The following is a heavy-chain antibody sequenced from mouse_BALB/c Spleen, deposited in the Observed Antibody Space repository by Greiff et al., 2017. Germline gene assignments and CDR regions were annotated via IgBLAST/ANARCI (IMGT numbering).Heavy chain of an antibody. CDR2: ISSGSSTI. CDR1: GFTFSSFG. J-gene: IGHJ4*01. V-gene: IGHV5-17*02. CDR3: ARFGYYGSSPYTMGY. Sequence: EVQLVESGGGLVQPGGSRKLSCAASGFTFSSFGMHWVRQAPEKGLEWVAYISSGSSTIYYADTVKGRFTISRDTPKNTLFLQMTSLRSEDTAMYYCARFGYYGSSPYTMGYWGQGTSVTVS. D-gene: IGHD1-1*01.